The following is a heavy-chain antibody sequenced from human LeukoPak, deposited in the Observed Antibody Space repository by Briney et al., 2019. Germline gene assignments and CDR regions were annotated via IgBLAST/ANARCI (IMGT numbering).Heavy chain of an antibody. CDR2: FDPEDGET. Sequence: ASVKVSCKVSGYTLTELSMHWVRQAPGKGLEWMGGFDPEDGETIYAQKFQGRVTMTEDTSTDTAYMELSSLRSEDTAVYYCAIGHLLRLGELSPKSVMDVWGKGTTVTVSS. CDR1: GYTLTELS. D-gene: IGHD3-16*02. CDR3: AIGHLLRLGELSPKSVMDV. V-gene: IGHV1-24*01. J-gene: IGHJ6*04.